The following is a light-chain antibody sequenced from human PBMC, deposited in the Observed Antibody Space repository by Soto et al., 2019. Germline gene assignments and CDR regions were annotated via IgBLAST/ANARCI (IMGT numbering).Light chain of an antibody. CDR2: EVT. Sequence: QSALTQPASVSGSPGQSVTISCTGASSDVADYNYVSWYQQHPGKAPKLMIYEVTKRPSGVPDRFSGSKSGNTASLTVSGLQAEDESDYYCSSYAGSNNWVFGGGTKLTVL. V-gene: IGLV2-8*01. CDR3: SSYAGSNNWV. J-gene: IGLJ2*01. CDR1: SSDVADYNY.